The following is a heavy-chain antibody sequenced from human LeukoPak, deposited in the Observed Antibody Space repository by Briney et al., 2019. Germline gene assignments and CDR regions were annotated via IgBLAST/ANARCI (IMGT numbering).Heavy chain of an antibody. CDR1: GFTFSSYS. D-gene: IGHD6-13*01. CDR3: ARVKTDSSSWYGGMDV. CDR2: ISSSSSYI. V-gene: IGHV3-21*04. J-gene: IGHJ6*02. Sequence: PGGSLRLSCAASGFTFSSYSMNWVRQAPGKGLEWVSSISSSSSYIYYADSVRGRFTISRDNAKNSLYLQMNSLRAEDTAVYYCARVKTDSSSWYGGMDVWGQGTTVTVSS.